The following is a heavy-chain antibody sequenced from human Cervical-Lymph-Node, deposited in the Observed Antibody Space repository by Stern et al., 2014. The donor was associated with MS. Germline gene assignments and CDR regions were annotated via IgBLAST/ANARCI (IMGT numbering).Heavy chain of an antibody. D-gene: IGHD1-26*01. J-gene: IGHJ5*02. CDR1: GGTLISYP. V-gene: IGHV1-69*01. Sequence: QMQLVQSGAEVKKPGSSVKVSCQASGGTLISYPISWVRQAPGHGLEWLGGIMPILGTSNYAHKFQGRVTITADESTTTIYMELRSLKSEDTAVYYCARHLGSHESGWFDPWGQGTLVTVSS. CDR2: IMPILGTS. CDR3: ARHLGSHESGWFDP.